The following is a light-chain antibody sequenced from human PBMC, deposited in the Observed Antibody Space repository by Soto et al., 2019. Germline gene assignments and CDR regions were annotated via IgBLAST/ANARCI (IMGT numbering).Light chain of an antibody. V-gene: IGKV1-5*01. CDR1: QNINNW. Sequence: GVRVTITCRASQNINNWIAWYQQKPGKAPKFLIYDASTLESGVPSRFSGSGFGTEFSLTISSLQPDDFGSYYCQHMRTFGQGTKVDI. CDR3: QHMRT. J-gene: IGKJ1*01. CDR2: DAS.